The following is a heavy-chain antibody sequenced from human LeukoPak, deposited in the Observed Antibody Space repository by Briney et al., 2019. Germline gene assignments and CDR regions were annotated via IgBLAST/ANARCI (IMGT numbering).Heavy chain of an antibody. Sequence: GGSLRLSCVASGFNFYNYGMHWVRQAPGKGLEWVTFIRYDGSDKYYADSVKGRFTISRDNSKNTLYLQMNSLRAEDTAVYYCARDDSYCTNGVCSAGFDPWGQGTLVTVS. J-gene: IGHJ5*02. CDR2: IRYDGSDK. D-gene: IGHD2-8*01. V-gene: IGHV3-30*02. CDR1: GFNFYNYG. CDR3: ARDDSYCTNGVCSAGFDP.